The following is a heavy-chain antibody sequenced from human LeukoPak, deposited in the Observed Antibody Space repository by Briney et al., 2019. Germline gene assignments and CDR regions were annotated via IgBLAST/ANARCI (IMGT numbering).Heavy chain of an antibody. V-gene: IGHV3-74*01. D-gene: IGHD3-16*01. CDR2: INERATII. CDR3: VRDLILVWTPGDDFDH. Sequence: GGSLRLSCAASGFTFSNYWMHWVRQAPGKGLEWVSRINERATIISYADSVKGRFTISRENARNTLYLQMNTLTAEDTAVYYCVRDLILVWTPGDDFDHWGQGTLVTVSS. J-gene: IGHJ4*02. CDR1: GFTFSNYW.